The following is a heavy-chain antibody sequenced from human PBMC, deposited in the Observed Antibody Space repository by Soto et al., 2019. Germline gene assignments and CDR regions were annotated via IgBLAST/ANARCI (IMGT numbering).Heavy chain of an antibody. Sequence: GSLRLSCAASGFTFRSWAMGWVRQAPGKGPEWVSDIIDSGASTYYADSVKGRFTISRDNSKSTLYLQMNSLRAEDTALYYCAKGRSYYYYYGVDVWGQGTTVTRSS. J-gene: IGHJ6*02. CDR2: IIDSGAST. V-gene: IGHV3-23*01. CDR1: GFTFRSWA. CDR3: AKGRSYYYYYGVDV.